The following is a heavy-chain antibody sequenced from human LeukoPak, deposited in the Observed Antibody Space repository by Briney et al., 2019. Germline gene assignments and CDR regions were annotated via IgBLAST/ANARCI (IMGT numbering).Heavy chain of an antibody. V-gene: IGHV1-2*04. CDR3: ARDLGYSGYED. CDR1: GYTFTGYY. CDR2: INPNSGGT. D-gene: IGHD5-12*01. J-gene: IGHJ4*02. Sequence: ASVKVSCKASGYTFTGYYMHWVRQAPGQGLEWMGWINPNSGGTNYAQKFQGWVTMTRDTSISTAYMELSRLRSDDAAVYYCARDLGYSGYEDWGQGTLVTVSS.